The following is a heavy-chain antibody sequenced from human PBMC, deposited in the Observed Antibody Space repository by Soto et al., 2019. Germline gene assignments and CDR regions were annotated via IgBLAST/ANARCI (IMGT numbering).Heavy chain of an antibody. CDR1: GFTFSSYW. J-gene: IGHJ6*02. CDR3: ARGGGSGSYEIYYYGMDV. D-gene: IGHD3-10*01. V-gene: IGHV3-74*01. Sequence: PGESLKISCAASGFTFSSYWMHWVRQAPGKGLVWVSRINSDGSSTSYADSVKGRFTISRDNAKNTLYLQMNSLRAEDTAVYYCARGGGSGSYEIYYYGMDVWGQGTTVTVSS. CDR2: INSDGSST.